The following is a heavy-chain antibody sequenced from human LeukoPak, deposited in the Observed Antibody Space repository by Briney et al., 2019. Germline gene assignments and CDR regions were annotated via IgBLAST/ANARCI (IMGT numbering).Heavy chain of an antibody. CDR1: GGSITATGTYY. CDR2: IYTSGST. D-gene: IGHD2-15*01. J-gene: IGHJ5*02. V-gene: IGHV4-61*02. Sequence: SGPTLVNPSQTLSLTCTVSGGSITATGTYYWSWIRQPAGKGLEWIGRIYTSGSTYYNPSFKSRVTISVDTSKTRFSLNLSSVTAADTAVYYCARETVAGSRFDPWGQGTLVTVSS. CDR3: ARETVAGSRFDP.